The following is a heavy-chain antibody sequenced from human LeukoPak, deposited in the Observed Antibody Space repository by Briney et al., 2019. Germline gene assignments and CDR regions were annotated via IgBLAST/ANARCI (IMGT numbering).Heavy chain of an antibody. CDR3: ARDQAWFGDGAYYYYYYGMDV. CDR2: IKQDGSEK. D-gene: IGHD3-10*01. Sequence: GGSLRLPCAASGFTFSSYWMSWVRQAPGKGLEWVANIKQDGSEKYYVDSVKGRFTISRDNAKNSLYLQMNSLRAGDTAVYYCARDQAWFGDGAYYYYYYGMDVWGKGTTVTVSS. J-gene: IGHJ6*04. CDR1: GFTFSSYW. V-gene: IGHV3-7*03.